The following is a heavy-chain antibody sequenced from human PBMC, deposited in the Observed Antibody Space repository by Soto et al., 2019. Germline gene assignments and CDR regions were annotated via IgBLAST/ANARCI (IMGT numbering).Heavy chain of an antibody. V-gene: IGHV3-15*01. J-gene: IGHJ6*03. D-gene: IGHD1-7*01. CDR3: TTGKNFAAYYYYYYMDV. CDR2: IKSKTDGGTT. Sequence: GGSLRLSCAASGFTFSNAWLSWVRQAPGKGLDWASRIKSKTDGGTTDYAAPVKGRFTISRDDSKNTLYLQMNSLKAEDTAVYYCTTGKNFAAYYYYYYMDVWGKGTTVTVSS. CDR1: GFTFSNAW.